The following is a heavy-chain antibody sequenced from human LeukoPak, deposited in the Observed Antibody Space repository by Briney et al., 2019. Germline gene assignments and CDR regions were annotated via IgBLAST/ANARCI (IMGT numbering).Heavy chain of an antibody. CDR3: AKSKGSHPVPIDY. J-gene: IGHJ4*02. CDR1: GFTFSSYG. D-gene: IGHD1-1*01. CDR2: ISGSGGST. V-gene: IGHV3-23*01. Sequence: GGSLRLSCAASGFTFSSYGMSWVRQAPGKGLEWVSAISGSGGSTYYADSVKGRFTISRDNSKNTLYLQMNSLRAEDTAVYYCAKSKGSHPVPIDYWGQGTLVTVSS.